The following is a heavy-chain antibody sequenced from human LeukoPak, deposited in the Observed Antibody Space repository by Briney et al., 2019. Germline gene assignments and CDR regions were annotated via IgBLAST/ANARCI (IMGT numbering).Heavy chain of an antibody. J-gene: IGHJ4*02. D-gene: IGHD3-3*01. Sequence: SETLSLTCTVSGGSISSSSYYWGWIRQPPGKGLEWIGSIYYSGSTYYNPSLKSRVTISVDTSKNQFSLKLSSVTAADTAVYYCARGLYDFWSGYPSRYFDYWGQGTLVTVSS. V-gene: IGHV4-39*01. CDR1: GGSISSSSYY. CDR2: IYYSGST. CDR3: ARGLYDFWSGYPSRYFDY.